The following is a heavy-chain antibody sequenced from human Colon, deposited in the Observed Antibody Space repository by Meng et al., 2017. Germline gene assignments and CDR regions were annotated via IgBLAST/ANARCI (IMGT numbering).Heavy chain of an antibody. CDR2: ITQDGNEK. CDR3: AKGGRSGSFDY. J-gene: IGHJ4*02. CDR1: GFTFSSSW. Sequence: GESLKISCAPSGFTFSSSWMSWVRQAPGKGLEWVANITQDGNEKYYVDSVKGRFTISRDSAKNSLYLQMNSLRAEDMAVYYCAKGGRSGSFDYWGQGTLVPSPQ. D-gene: IGHD3-22*01. V-gene: IGHV3-7*01.